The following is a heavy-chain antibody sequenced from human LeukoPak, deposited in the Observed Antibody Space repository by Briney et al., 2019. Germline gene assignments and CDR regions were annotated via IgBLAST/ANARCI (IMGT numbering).Heavy chain of an antibody. CDR3: ASDHSGWLGLGY. CDR1: GGSFSSSTYY. D-gene: IGHD6-19*01. V-gene: IGHV4-61*02. CDR2: IYAGGRS. Sequence: SQTLSLTCTVSGGSFSSSTYYWSWIRQPAGKGLEWIGRIYAGGRSNYNPSLRSRVTISVDTSKNQFSLRLSSVTATDTGVYYCASDHSGWLGLGYWGQGTLVSVSS. J-gene: IGHJ4*02.